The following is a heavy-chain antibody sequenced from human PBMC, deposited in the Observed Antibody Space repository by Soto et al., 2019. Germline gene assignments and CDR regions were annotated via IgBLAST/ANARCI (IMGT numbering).Heavy chain of an antibody. CDR3: AKDPRIGIAVAGVFDY. D-gene: IGHD6-19*01. CDR1: GFTFSTYA. CDR2: ISGSGGST. J-gene: IGHJ4*02. V-gene: IGHV3-23*01. Sequence: EVQLLESGGGLVQPGGSLRLSYAASGFTFSTYAMSWVRQAPGKGLEWVSAISGSGGSTYYADSVKGRFTISRDNSKNTLYLQMNSLRAEDTTVYYCAKDPRIGIAVAGVFDYWGQGTLVTVSS.